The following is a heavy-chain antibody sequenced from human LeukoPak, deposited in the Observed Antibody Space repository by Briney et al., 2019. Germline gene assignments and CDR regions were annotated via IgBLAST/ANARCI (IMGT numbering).Heavy chain of an antibody. Sequence: RSSETLSLTCTVSGGSISSYYWSWIRQPAGKGLEWIGRIYTSGSTNYNPSLKSRVTMSVDTSKNQYSLKLSSVTAADTAVYYCARGLRNRYYYDSSGPFDYWGQGTLVTVSS. CDR2: IYTSGST. V-gene: IGHV4-4*07. CDR3: ARGLRNRYYYDSSGPFDY. D-gene: IGHD3-22*01. J-gene: IGHJ4*02. CDR1: GGSISSYY.